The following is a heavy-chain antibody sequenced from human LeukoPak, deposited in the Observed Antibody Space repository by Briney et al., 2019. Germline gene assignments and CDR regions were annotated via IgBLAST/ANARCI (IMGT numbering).Heavy chain of an antibody. V-gene: IGHV4-39*01. Sequence: PSETLSLTCTVSGGSISSSSYYWGWIRQPPGKGLEWIGSIYYSGSTYYNPSLKSRVTISADTSKNQFSLKLSSVTAADTAVYYCASQQWLARGYFQHWGQGTLVTVSS. CDR1: GGSISSSSYY. J-gene: IGHJ1*01. CDR3: ASQQWLARGYFQH. D-gene: IGHD6-19*01. CDR2: IYYSGST.